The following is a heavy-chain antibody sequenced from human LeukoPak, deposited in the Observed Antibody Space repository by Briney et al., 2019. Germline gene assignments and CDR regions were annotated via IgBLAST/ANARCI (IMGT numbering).Heavy chain of an antibody. CDR1: GFTFSSYG. V-gene: IGHV3-33*01. CDR2: IWYDGSNK. CDR3: AREFVATTHFDY. J-gene: IGHJ4*02. D-gene: IGHD5-12*01. Sequence: GGSLRLSCAASGFTFSSYGRHWVRQAPGKGLEWVAVIWYDGSNKYYADSVKGRFTISRDNSQKKLYLQLTRLRAEDTAVYYCAREFVATTHFDYWGQGTLVTVSS.